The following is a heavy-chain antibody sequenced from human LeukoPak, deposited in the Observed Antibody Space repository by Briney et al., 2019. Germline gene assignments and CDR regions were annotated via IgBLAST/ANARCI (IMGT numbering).Heavy chain of an antibody. CDR1: GFTFSSYS. Sequence: GGSLRLSCAASGFTFSSYSMNWVRQAPGKGLEWVSSISSSSSYIYYADSVKGRFTISRDKAKNSLYLQMNSLRAEDTAVYYCARYGSYGGKGVDYWGQGTLVTVSS. CDR2: ISSSSSYI. J-gene: IGHJ4*02. CDR3: ARYGSYGGKGVDY. V-gene: IGHV3-21*01. D-gene: IGHD4-23*01.